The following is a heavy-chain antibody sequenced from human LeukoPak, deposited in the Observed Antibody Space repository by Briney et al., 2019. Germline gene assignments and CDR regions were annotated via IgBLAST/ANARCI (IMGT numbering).Heavy chain of an antibody. Sequence: GGSLRLSCAASGFGFSNFWMSWVRQAPGKGPEWVANIKEDGSLKNYVDSVEGRFTVSRDNAKNTLYLQMNSLRLEDTAVCYCVRDRNRVVRGVIITLGYMDVWGKGTTVTISS. CDR3: VRDRNRVVRGVIITLGYMDV. CDR2: IKEDGSLK. J-gene: IGHJ6*03. V-gene: IGHV3-7*01. CDR1: GFGFSNFW. D-gene: IGHD3-10*01.